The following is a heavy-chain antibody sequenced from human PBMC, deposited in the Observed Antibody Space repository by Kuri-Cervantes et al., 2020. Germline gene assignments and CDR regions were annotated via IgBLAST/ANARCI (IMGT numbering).Heavy chain of an antibody. D-gene: IGHD1-26*01. CDR2: ISSSSTYI. CDR1: GFTFDDYG. CDR3: ARDGSPGAFDI. J-gene: IGHJ3*02. Sequence: GESLKISCAASGFTFDDYGMSWVRQAPGKGLEWVSSISSSSTYIYYADSVKGRFTISGDNAKNSLYLQMNSLRAEDTAVYYCARDGSPGAFDIWGQGTMVTVSS. V-gene: IGHV3-21*01.